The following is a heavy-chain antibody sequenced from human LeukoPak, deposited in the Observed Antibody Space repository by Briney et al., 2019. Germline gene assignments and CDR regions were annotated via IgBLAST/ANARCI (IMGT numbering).Heavy chain of an antibody. D-gene: IGHD4-17*01. CDR1: GYTFTSYG. J-gene: IGHJ6*02. CDR3: ASYGDYAGFYYGMDV. Sequence: GASVKVSCKASGYTFTSYGISWVRQAPGQGLEWVGWISAYNGNTNYAQKLQGRVTMTTDTSTSTAYMELRSLRSDDAAVYYCASYGDYAGFYYGMDVWGQGTTVTVSS. V-gene: IGHV1-18*04. CDR2: ISAYNGNT.